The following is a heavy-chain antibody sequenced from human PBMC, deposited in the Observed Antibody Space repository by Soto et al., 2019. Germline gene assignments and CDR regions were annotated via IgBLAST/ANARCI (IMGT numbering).Heavy chain of an antibody. Sequence: HPGGSLRLSCAASGFTFSSYWMHWVRQAPGKGLVWVSRINSDGSSTSYADSVKGRFTISRDNAKNTLYLQMNSLRAEDTAIYYCARDPYYDSSGYLASNGMDVWGQGTTVTVSS. D-gene: IGHD3-22*01. J-gene: IGHJ6*02. CDR1: GFTFSSYW. V-gene: IGHV3-74*01. CDR3: ARDPYYDSSGYLASNGMDV. CDR2: INSDGSST.